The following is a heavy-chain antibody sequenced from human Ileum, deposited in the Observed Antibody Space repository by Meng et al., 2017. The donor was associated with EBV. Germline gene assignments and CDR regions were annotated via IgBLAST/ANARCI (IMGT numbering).Heavy chain of an antibody. V-gene: IGHV4-59*01. Sequence: QVQLQESCPGLVKPSETLSLPCTVSGGYISSNYWSWIRQPPGKGLEWIGYIYYSGSTNYNPSLKSRVTISVDTSKNQFSLKLSSVTAADTAVYYCARGKGSGPDYWGQGTLVTVSS. CDR3: ARGKGSGPDY. CDR1: GGYISSNY. CDR2: IYYSGST. J-gene: IGHJ4*02. D-gene: IGHD6-19*01.